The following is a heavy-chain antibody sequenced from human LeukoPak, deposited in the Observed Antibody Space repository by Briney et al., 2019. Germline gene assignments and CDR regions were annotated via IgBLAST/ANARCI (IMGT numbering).Heavy chain of an antibody. CDR3: ARDNSVGDIAWWFDP. CDR2: INPSGSST. CDR1: GYTFTSHY. V-gene: IGHV1-46*01. J-gene: IGHJ5*02. Sequence: ASVKVSCKASGYTFTSHYMHWVRQAPGQGLEWMGLINPSGSSTLYAQKFQGRVTMTRDMSTTTDYMELSSLRYEDTAVYYCARDNSVGDIAWWFDPWGQGTLVTVSS. D-gene: IGHD3-16*02.